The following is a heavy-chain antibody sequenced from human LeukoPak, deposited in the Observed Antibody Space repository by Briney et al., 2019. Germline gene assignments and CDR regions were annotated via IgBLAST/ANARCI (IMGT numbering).Heavy chain of an antibody. Sequence: ASVKVSCKASGYTFTSYGISWVRQAPGQGLEWMGWISAYNGNTNYAQKLQGRVTMTTDTSTSTAYMELRSLRSDDTAVYYCASLRFGELDDAFDIWGQGTMVTVSS. D-gene: IGHD3-10*01. CDR1: GYTFTSYG. CDR3: ASLRFGELDDAFDI. CDR2: ISAYNGNT. V-gene: IGHV1-18*01. J-gene: IGHJ3*02.